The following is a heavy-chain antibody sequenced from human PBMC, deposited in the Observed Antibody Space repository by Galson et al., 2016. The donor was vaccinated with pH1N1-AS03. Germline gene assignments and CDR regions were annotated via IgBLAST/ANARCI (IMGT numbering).Heavy chain of an antibody. J-gene: IGHJ3*02. CDR3: ARDSGYCRSTSCRGDAFDI. Sequence: SLRLSCAATGLTVSSGYHMSWVRQAPGKGLEWVSVIHPGGDTYNADSVKGRFTISRDNAENSLYLQMNSLRAEDTAVYYCARDSGYCRSTSCRGDAFDIWGQGTMVTVSS. CDR1: GLTVSSGY. D-gene: IGHD2-2*01. CDR2: IHPGGDT. V-gene: IGHV3-53*01.